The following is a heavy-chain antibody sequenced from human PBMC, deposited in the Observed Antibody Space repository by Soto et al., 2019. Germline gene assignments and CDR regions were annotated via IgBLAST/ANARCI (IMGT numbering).Heavy chain of an antibody. D-gene: IGHD4-17*01. J-gene: IGHJ5*02. CDR3: ARESPSPTVTTLYNWFDP. V-gene: IGHV1-69*04. CDR1: GGTFSSYA. CDR2: IIPILGIA. Sequence: QVQLVQSGAEVKKPGSSVKVSCKASGGTFSSYAITWVRQSPGQGLEWMGRIIPILGIANYAQKFQGRVTITADKATRTAYMELRSLRAEDTAVYYCARESPSPTVTTLYNWFDPWGQGTLVTVSS.